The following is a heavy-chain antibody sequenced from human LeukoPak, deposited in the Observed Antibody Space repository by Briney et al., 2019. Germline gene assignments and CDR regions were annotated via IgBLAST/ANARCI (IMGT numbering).Heavy chain of an antibody. Sequence: GASVKVSCKASGGTFSSYAISWVRQAPGQGLEWMGGIIPIFGTANYAQKFQGRVTITADESTSTAYMELSSLRSEDTAVYYCARDPRDGYNYGEKFGYWGQGTLVTVSS. V-gene: IGHV1-69*13. CDR3: ARDPRDGYNYGEKFGY. CDR2: IIPIFGTA. D-gene: IGHD5-24*01. J-gene: IGHJ4*02. CDR1: GGTFSSYA.